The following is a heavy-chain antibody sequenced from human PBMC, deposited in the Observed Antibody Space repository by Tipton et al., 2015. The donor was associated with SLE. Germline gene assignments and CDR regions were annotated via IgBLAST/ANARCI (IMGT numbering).Heavy chain of an antibody. CDR3: ASAYSSSWPPDAFDI. CDR2: IKQDGSEK. J-gene: IGHJ3*02. D-gene: IGHD6-13*01. Sequence: SPRLSCAASGFTFSSYWMSWVRQAPGKGLEWVANIKQDGSEKYYVDSVKGRFTISRDNAKNSLYLQMNGLRAEDTAVYYCASAYSSSWPPDAFDIWGQGTMVTVSS. CDR1: GFTFSSYW. V-gene: IGHV3-7*01.